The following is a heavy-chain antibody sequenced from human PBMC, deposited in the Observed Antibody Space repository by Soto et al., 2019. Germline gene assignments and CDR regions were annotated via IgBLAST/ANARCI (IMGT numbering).Heavy chain of an antibody. J-gene: IGHJ6*03. Sequence: GGSLRLSCAASGFTFSSYGMHWVRQAPGKGLEWVAVIWYDGSNKYYADSVKGRFTISRDNSKNTLYLQMNSLRAEDTAVYYCAREVRFLEWLSSVHYYYMDVWGKGTTVTISS. V-gene: IGHV3-33*01. CDR2: IWYDGSNK. D-gene: IGHD3-3*01. CDR1: GFTFSSYG. CDR3: AREVRFLEWLSSVHYYYMDV.